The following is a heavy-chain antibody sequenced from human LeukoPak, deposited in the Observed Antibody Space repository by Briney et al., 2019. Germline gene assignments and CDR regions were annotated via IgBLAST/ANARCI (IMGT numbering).Heavy chain of an antibody. CDR1: GFTFGQYS. V-gene: IGHV3-21*01. Sequence: GGSLRLSCAASGFTFGQYSMNWVRQAPGKGLEWVASISTSSIYMYYADSVKGRFTISRDNAKKSLYLQMNSLRAEDTAVYYCARDWYHAIDYWGQGTLVTVSS. D-gene: IGHD2-2*01. CDR2: ISTSSIYM. CDR3: ARDWYHAIDY. J-gene: IGHJ4*02.